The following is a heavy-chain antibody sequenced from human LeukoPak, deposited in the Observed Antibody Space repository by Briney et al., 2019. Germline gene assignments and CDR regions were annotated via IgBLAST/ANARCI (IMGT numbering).Heavy chain of an antibody. D-gene: IGHD6-13*01. CDR1: GFTFSSYW. J-gene: IGHJ4*02. V-gene: IGHV3-7*01. Sequence: GGSLRLSCAASGFTFSSYWMSWVRQAPGKGLEWVANIKQDGSEKYYVDSVKGRFTISRDNAKNSLYLQMNSLRAEDTAVYYCARGGLSSSSWYYYFDYWGQGTLVTASS. CDR2: IKQDGSEK. CDR3: ARGGLSSSSWYYYFDY.